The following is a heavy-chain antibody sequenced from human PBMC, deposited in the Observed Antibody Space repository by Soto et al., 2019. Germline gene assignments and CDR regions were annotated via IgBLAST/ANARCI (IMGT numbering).Heavy chain of an antibody. Sequence: SETLSLTCTVSGGSISSGGYYWSWIRQHPGKGLELIGYIYYSGSTYYNPSLKSRVTISVDTSKNQFSLKLSSVTAADTAVYYCARGTGSSAYFDYWGQGNLVTVSS. CDR1: GGSISSGGYY. CDR3: ARGTGSSAYFDY. V-gene: IGHV4-31*03. CDR2: IYYSGST. D-gene: IGHD3-9*01. J-gene: IGHJ4*02.